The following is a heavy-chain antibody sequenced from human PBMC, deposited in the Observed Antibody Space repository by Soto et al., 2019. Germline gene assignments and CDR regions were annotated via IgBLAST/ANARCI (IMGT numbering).Heavy chain of an antibody. V-gene: IGHV6-1*01. D-gene: IGHD3-10*01. J-gene: IGHJ4*02. CDR3: TRVYYPSNYLDF. CDR1: GDSVSSNSAA. Sequence: SQTLSLTCAISGDSVSSNSAAWNWIRQSPSRGLEWLGRTYYRSKWDNDYAVSVKSRITINPDTSKNQFSLQLNSVTPDDTALYYDTRVYYPSNYLDFWGQGTPVTVSS. CDR2: TYYRSKWDN.